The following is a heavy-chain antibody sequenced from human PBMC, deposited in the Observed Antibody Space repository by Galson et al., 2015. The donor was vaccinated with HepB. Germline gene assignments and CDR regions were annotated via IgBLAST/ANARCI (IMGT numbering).Heavy chain of an antibody. CDR2: IIPIFGTA. D-gene: IGHD1-26*01. J-gene: IGHJ3*02. Sequence: SVTVSCKASGGTFSSYAISWVRQAPGQGLEWMGGIIPIFGTANYAQKFQGGVTITADESTSTAYMELSSLRSEDTAVYYCARGGGSYYRAFGIWGQGTMVTVSS. CDR1: GGTFSSYA. V-gene: IGHV1-69*13. CDR3: ARGGGSYYRAFGI.